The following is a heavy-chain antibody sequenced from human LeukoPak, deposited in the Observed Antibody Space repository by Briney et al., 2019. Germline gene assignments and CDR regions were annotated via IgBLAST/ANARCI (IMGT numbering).Heavy chain of an antibody. D-gene: IGHD2-21*02. V-gene: IGHV3-23*01. Sequence: GGSLRLSCAASGFTFSSYAVSWVRQAPGKGLEWVSAISGSGGSTYYADSVKGRFTISRDNSKNTLYLQMNSLRAEDTAVYYCARATRYCGGDCYSDYWGQGTLVTVSS. CDR3: ARATRYCGGDCYSDY. CDR1: GFTFSSYA. CDR2: ISGSGGST. J-gene: IGHJ4*02.